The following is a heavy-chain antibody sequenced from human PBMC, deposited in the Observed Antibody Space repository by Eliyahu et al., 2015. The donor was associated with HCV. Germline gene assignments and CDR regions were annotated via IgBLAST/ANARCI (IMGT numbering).Heavy chain of an antibody. CDR1: GFSLSTSGXC. V-gene: IGHV2-70*01. D-gene: IGHD1-26*01. CDR2: XDWDDDX. CDR3: ARIRGGVGATGYYFDY. Sequence: QVTLRESGPALVKPTQTLTLTCTFSGFSLSTSGXCXXXIRQPPGKALEWLALXDWDDDXYYSTSLKTXLTISKDTSKNQVVLTMTNMDPVDTATYYCARIRGGVGATGYYFDYWGQGTLVTVSS. J-gene: IGHJ4*02.